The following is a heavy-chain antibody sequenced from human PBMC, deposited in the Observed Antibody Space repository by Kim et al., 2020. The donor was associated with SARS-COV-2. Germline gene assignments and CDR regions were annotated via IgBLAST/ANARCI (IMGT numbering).Heavy chain of an antibody. D-gene: IGHD2-15*01. CDR3: AKDIYRGYCSGGSCYSIT. J-gene: IGHJ4*02. Sequence: KGRFTISRDNAKNSLYLQMNSLRAEDTALYYCAKDIYRGYCSGGSCYSITWGQGTLVTVSS. V-gene: IGHV3-9*01.